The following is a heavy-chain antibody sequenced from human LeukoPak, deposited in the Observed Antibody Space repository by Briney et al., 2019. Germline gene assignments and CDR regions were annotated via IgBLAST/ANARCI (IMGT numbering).Heavy chain of an antibody. Sequence: PSQTLSLTCTVSGGSISSGSYYWSWIRQPAGKELEWIGRIYTSGSTNYNPSLKSRVTISVDTSKNQFSLKLSSMTAADTAVYYCASLPGGWSYFQHWGQGTLVTVSS. CDR2: IYTSGST. CDR3: ASLPGGWSYFQH. J-gene: IGHJ1*01. D-gene: IGHD6-19*01. CDR1: GGSISSGSYY. V-gene: IGHV4-61*02.